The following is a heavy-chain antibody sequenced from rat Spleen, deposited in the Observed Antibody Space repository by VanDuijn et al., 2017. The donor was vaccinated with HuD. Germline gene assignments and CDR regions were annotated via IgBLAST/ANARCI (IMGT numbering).Heavy chain of an antibody. CDR3: VREELGVRD. Sequence: EVQLVESGGGLVQPGRSLKLSCVASGFTFNNYWMTWIRQAPGKGLEWVASITNTGGSTYYPDSVKGRFTISSDNAKSTLYLQMSKLGSEDTAIYYCVREELGVRDWGQGVMVTVSP. D-gene: IGHD5-1*01. CDR1: GFTFNNYW. V-gene: IGHV5-31*01. J-gene: IGHJ2*01. CDR2: ITNTGGST.